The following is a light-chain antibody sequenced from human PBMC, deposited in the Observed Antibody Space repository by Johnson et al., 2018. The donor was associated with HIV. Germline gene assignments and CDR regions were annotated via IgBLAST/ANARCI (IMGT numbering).Light chain of an antibody. J-gene: IGLJ1*01. CDR1: SSNIGKNY. CDR2: ENN. CDR3: GTWDSSLSAYV. V-gene: IGLV1-51*02. Sequence: QSVLTQSPSVSAAPGQRVTISCSGSSSNIGKNYVSWYQQLPGTAPKLLIYENNKRPSGIPDRFSGSKSGTSATLGITGLQTENEADYYCGTWDSSLSAYVFGIGTKVTVL.